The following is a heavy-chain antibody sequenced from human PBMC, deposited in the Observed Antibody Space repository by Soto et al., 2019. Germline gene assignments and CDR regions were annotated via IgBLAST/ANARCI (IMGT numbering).Heavy chain of an antibody. J-gene: IGHJ3*02. CDR1: GGSISSGGYY. Sequence: QVQLQESGPGLVKPSQTLSLTCTVSGGSISSGGYYWSWIRQHPGKGLEWIGYIYYRGSTYYNPSLKRRVTRSVDTSKNQFSLKLSSVTAADTAVYYGARDSGRLRLGELSDAFDIWGQGTMVTVSS. CDR2: IYYRGST. V-gene: IGHV4-31*03. D-gene: IGHD3-16*02. CDR3: ARDSGRLRLGELSDAFDI.